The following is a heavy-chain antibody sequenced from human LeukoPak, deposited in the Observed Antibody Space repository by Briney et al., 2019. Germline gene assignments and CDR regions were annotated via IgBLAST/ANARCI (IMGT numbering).Heavy chain of an antibody. CDR2: ISYDGSNK. CDR3: AKDLHYGDYVFGFDY. CDR1: GFTFSSYG. Sequence: GGSLRLSCAASGFTFSSYGMHWVRQAPGKGLEWVAVISYDGSNKYYADSVKGRFTISRDNSKNTLYLQMNSLRAEDTAVYCCAKDLHYGDYVFGFDYWGQGTLVTVSS. V-gene: IGHV3-30*18. D-gene: IGHD4-17*01. J-gene: IGHJ4*02.